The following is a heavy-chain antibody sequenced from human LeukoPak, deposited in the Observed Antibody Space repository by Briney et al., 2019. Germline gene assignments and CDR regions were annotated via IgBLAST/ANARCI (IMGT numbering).Heavy chain of an antibody. J-gene: IGHJ6*02. CDR2: INPNSGGT. D-gene: IGHD2-2*01. V-gene: IGHV1-2*02. CDR3: ATEILVPAALPYYYYYGMDV. CDR1: GYTFTGYY. Sequence: GASVKVSCKASGYTFTGYYMHWVRQAPGQGLEWMGWINPNSGGTNYAQKFQGRVTMTRDTSISTAYMELSRLRSDDTAVYYCATEILVPAALPYYYYYGMDVWGQGTTVTVSS.